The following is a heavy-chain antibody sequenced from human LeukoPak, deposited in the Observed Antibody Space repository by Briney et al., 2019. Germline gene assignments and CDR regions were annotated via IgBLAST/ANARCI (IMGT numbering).Heavy chain of an antibody. CDR2: INPNSGGT. J-gene: IGHJ6*03. CDR1: GYTFTGYY. CDR3: ARDPIAQYCSGGSCYPEVYYYYYMDV. V-gene: IGHV1-2*02. Sequence: ASVTVSCKASGYTFTGYYMHWVRQAPGQGLEWMGWINPNSGGTNYAQKFQGRVTMTRDTSISTAYMELSRLRSDDTAVYYCARDPIAQYCSGGSCYPEVYYYYYMDVWGKGTTVTVSS. D-gene: IGHD2-15*01.